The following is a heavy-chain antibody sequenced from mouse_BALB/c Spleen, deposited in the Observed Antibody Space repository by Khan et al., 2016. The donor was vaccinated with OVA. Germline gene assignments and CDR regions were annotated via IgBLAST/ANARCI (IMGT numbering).Heavy chain of an antibody. V-gene: IGHV1S136*01. D-gene: IGHD1-1*01. CDR1: GYTFTSYV. Sequence: EVQLQQSGPELVKPGASVKMSCKASGYTFTSYVMHWVKQKPGQGLEWIGYISPNSDGSKYNEKFRGKATLTSDKSSSTAYMELSILTSEDSEVYDCLRSLYYYGSAYEGFAYWGQGTLVTVSA. J-gene: IGHJ3*01. CDR3: LRSLYYYGSAYEGFAY. CDR2: ISPNSDGS.